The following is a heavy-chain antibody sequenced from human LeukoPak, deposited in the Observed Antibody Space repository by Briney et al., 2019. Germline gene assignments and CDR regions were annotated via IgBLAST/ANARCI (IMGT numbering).Heavy chain of an antibody. V-gene: IGHV3-21*05. CDR1: GFTFSSYA. D-gene: IGHD5-18*01. Sequence: GGSLRLSCEASGFTFSSYAMTWVRQAPGKGLEWVSYISNRDKDTNYADSVKGRFTISRDNAKNSLYLQMNSLRAEDTAVYYCAREGLGYGDFDYWGQGTLVTVSS. CDR3: AREGLGYGDFDY. CDR2: ISNRDKDT. J-gene: IGHJ4*02.